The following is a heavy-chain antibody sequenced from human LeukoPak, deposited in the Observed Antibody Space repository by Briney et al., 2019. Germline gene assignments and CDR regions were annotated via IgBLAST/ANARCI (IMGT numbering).Heavy chain of an antibody. V-gene: IGHV3-13*01. D-gene: IGHD1-1*01. J-gene: IGHJ6*03. CDR1: GFTFSSFD. CDR3: ARGPPRGKYYYMDV. CDR2: IGAASDT. Sequence: GGSLRLSCAASGFTFSSFDMQWVRQPTGQGLEWVSTIGAASDTYYPGSVEGRFTLSRDNAKNSLYLQMNSLTAGDTAVYYCARGPPRGKYYYMDVWGKGTTVTVSS.